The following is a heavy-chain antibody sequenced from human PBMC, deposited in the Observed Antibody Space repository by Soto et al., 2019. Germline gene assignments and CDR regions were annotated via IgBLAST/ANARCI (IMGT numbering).Heavy chain of an antibody. CDR3: ARDPIFYYASSGYGGSYFDY. D-gene: IGHD3-22*01. V-gene: IGHV4-30-4*01. Sequence: SETLSLTCAVSGASVTSDDYYWSWIRQPPGKGLEWIGYIYHSGSTYYNPSLKSRVSISIDTSQNQFSLKLTSLTAADTAVYYCARDPIFYYASSGYGGSYFDYWGQGTLVTVSS. CDR1: GASVTSDDYY. J-gene: IGHJ4*02. CDR2: IYHSGST.